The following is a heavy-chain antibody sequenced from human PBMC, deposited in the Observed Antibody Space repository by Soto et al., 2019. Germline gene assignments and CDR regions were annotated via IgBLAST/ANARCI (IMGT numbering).Heavy chain of an antibody. V-gene: IGHV3-23*01. Sequence: SLRLSCAATGFTFSSYAMSWVRQAPGKGLEWVSVISGSGGGTYYADSVKGRFTISRDKSKNTLYLQMNSLRVEDTAVFYCAKTAARPNLYLDSWGQGTLVTVSS. J-gene: IGHJ4*02. D-gene: IGHD6-6*01. CDR1: GFTFSSYA. CDR3: AKTAARPNLYLDS. CDR2: ISGSGGGT.